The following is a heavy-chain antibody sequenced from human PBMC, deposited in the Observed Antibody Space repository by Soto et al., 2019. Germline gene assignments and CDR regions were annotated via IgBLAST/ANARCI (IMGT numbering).Heavy chain of an antibody. CDR3: ASLSSGGWYPFDY. CDR2: IIPIFGTA. Sequence: GASVKVSWKASGGTFSSYAISWVRQAPGQGLEWMGGIIPIFGTANYAQKFQGRVTITADESTSTAYMELSSLRSEDTAVYYCASLSSGGWYPFDYWGQGTLVTVSS. CDR1: GGTFSSYA. J-gene: IGHJ4*02. D-gene: IGHD6-19*01. V-gene: IGHV1-69*13.